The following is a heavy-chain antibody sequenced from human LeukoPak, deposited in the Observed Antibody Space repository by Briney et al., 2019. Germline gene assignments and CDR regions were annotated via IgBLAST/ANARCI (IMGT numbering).Heavy chain of an antibody. CDR2: ISTSGST. V-gene: IGHV3-23*01. J-gene: IGHJ4*02. D-gene: IGHD5-18*01. CDR3: ARLENRYSSY. CDR1: GFTFSSYA. Sequence: GGSLRLPCAASGFTFSSYAMTWVRQAPGKGLDWVSTISTSGSTFYADSVKGRFTISRDNSMNTLYLQMNSLRAEDTAVYYCARLENRYSSYWGQGTLVTVSS.